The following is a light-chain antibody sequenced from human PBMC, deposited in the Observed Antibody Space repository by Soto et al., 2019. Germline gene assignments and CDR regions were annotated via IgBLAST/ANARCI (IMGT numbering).Light chain of an antibody. CDR2: AAS. CDR3: QQSHTFPRT. Sequence: DIQMTQSPSSLSASVGDRITITCRASQGIRSYLSWYQQKPGKAPKLLIHAASNLRSGVPSRFSGSGSGTDFTLSISFLQPEDSATYYCQQSHTFPRTFGQGTKVEI. V-gene: IGKV1-39*01. J-gene: IGKJ1*01. CDR1: QGIRSY.